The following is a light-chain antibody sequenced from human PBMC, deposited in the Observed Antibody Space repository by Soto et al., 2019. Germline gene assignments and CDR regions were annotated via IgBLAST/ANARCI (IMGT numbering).Light chain of an antibody. CDR2: EVR. Sequence: QSSLTQPASVSGSPGQSITISCTGTSSDICGYYYVSWYQQRPGKSPKLMIYEVRYRPSGVSNRFYGSKSGNTASLTISGLQAEDEADYYCCPYTRTSXHYFLGRGTKVXV. J-gene: IGLJ1*01. V-gene: IGLV2-14*01. CDR1: SSDICGYYY. CDR3: CPYTRTSXHYF.